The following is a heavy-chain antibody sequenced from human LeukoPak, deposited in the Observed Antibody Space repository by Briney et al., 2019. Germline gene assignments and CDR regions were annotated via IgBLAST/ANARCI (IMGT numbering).Heavy chain of an antibody. CDR2: ISGSGGST. CDR1: GFTFSSYA. CDR3: AKSRIAVAGTGLDY. J-gene: IGHJ4*02. D-gene: IGHD6-19*01. Sequence: GGSLRLSCAASGFTFSSYAMSWVRQAPGKGLEWVSAISGSGGSTYYADSVKGRFTISGDNSKNTLYLQMNSLRAEDTAVYYCAKSRIAVAGTGLDYWGQGTLVTVSS. V-gene: IGHV3-23*01.